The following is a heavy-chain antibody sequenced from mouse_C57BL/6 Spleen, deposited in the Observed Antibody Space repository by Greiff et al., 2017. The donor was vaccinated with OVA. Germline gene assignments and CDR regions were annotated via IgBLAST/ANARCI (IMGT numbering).Heavy chain of an antibody. CDR1: YTFTDYYM. V-gene: IGHV1-83*01. Sequence: VQLQQSGPELVKPGASVKMSCKASGYTFTDYYMPWVKQKPGKGLEWIGEIYPGSGITYYNEKFKGKATLTADTSSSTAYMQLSSLTSEDSAVYFTHYYGSSYFDYWGQGTTLTVSS. CDR3: YYGSSYFDY. D-gene: IGHD1-1*01. J-gene: IGHJ2*01. CDR2: YPGSGITY.